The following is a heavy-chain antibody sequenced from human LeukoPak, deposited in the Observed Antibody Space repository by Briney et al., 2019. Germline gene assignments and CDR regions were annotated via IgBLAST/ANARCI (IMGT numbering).Heavy chain of an antibody. CDR1: GYTFTSYG. J-gene: IGHJ4*02. D-gene: IGHD3-22*01. CDR3: ARDQRDYYDSSGYYYGGY. CDR2: ISAYNGNT. Sequence: ASVKVSCKASGYTFTSYGISWVRQAPGQGLEWMGWISAYNGNTNYAQKLQGRVTMTTDTSTSTAYMELRSLRSDDTAVYYCARDQRDYYDSSGYYYGGYWGQGTLVTVSS. V-gene: IGHV1-18*01.